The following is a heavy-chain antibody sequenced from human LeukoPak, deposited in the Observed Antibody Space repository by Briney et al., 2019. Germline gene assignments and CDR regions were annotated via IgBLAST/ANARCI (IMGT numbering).Heavy chain of an antibody. V-gene: IGHV4-38-2*02. CDR3: ARSSGGDTTFDY. J-gene: IGHJ4*02. D-gene: IGHD4-17*01. CDR2: IYHSGST. Sequence: SETLSLTCTVSGYSISSGYYWGWIRQPPGKGLEWIGSIYHSGSTYYNPSLKSRVTISVDTSKNQFSLKLSSVTAADTAVYHCARSSGGDTTFDYWGQGTLVTVSS. CDR1: GYSISSGYY.